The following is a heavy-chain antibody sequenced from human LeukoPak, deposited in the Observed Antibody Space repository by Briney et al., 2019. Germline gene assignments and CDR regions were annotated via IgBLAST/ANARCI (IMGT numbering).Heavy chain of an antibody. D-gene: IGHD1-26*01. J-gene: IGHJ4*02. Sequence: SETLSLTCIVSGGSANSGNYYWSWIRQPPGKGLEWIGNIYYSGSTYYNPSLESRVTISLDTSKNQFSLKLSSVTAADTAVYYCARDREWELQSLRYFDYWGQGALVTVSS. CDR1: GGSANSGNYY. CDR2: IYYSGST. CDR3: ARDREWELQSLRYFDY. V-gene: IGHV4-61*01.